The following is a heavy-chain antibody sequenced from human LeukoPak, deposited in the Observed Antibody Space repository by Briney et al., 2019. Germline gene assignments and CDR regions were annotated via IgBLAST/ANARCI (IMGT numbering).Heavy chain of an antibody. V-gene: IGHV4-39*01. CDR2: FYYSGST. J-gene: IGHJ4*02. Sequence: PSETLSLTCTVSGGSISSSNYYWGWIRQPPGKGLEWIGSFYYSGSTFYNPSLKSRVTISADTSKNQFSLNLRSVTAADTAAYFCARYGDYVRSLDYWGQGTLVTVSS. D-gene: IGHD4-17*01. CDR1: GGSISSSNYY. CDR3: ARYGDYVRSLDY.